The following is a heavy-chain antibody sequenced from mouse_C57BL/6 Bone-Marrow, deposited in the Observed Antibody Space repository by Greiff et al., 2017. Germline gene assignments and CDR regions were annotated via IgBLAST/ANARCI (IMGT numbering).Heavy chain of an antibody. CDR2: IDPSDSDT. J-gene: IGHJ2*01. CDR3: GRRDGICYYFDY. V-gene: IGHV1-52*01. D-gene: IGHD2-1*01. Sequence: QVQLKQSGAELVRPGSSVKMSCKASGYTFTSYWMHWVKQRPIQGLEWIGNIDPSDSDTHYNQKFKDKATLTVDKSSSTAYMQLSSLTSEDSAVXYCGRRDGICYYFDYWGQGTTLTVSS. CDR1: GYTFTSYW.